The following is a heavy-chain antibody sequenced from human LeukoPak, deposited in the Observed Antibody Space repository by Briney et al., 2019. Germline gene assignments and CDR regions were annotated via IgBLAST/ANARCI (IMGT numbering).Heavy chain of an antibody. CDR3: ARGARISEAAPKYNWFDP. D-gene: IGHD6-13*01. V-gene: IGHV1-3*01. CDR1: GYTFTSYA. J-gene: IGHJ5*02. Sequence: GASVKVSCKASGYTFTSYAMHWVRQAPGQRLEWMGWVNAGNGNTKYSQKFQGRVTITRDTSASTAYMELSSLRSEDTAVYYCARGARISEAAPKYNWFDPWGQGTLVTVSS. CDR2: VNAGNGNT.